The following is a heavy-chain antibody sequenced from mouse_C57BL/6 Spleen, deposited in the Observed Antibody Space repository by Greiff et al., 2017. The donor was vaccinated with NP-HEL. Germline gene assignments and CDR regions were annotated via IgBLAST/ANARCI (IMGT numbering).Heavy chain of an antibody. V-gene: IGHV2-2*01. CDR3: ASSLRRYAMDY. CDR1: GFSLTSYG. J-gene: IGHJ4*01. D-gene: IGHD1-1*01. CDR2: IWSGGST. Sequence: VQLQQSGPGLVQPSQSLSITCTVSGFSLTSYGVHWVRQSPGKGLEWLGVIWSGGSTDYNAAFISRLSISKDNSKSQVFFKMNSLQADDTAIYYCASSLRRYAMDYWGQGTSVTVSS.